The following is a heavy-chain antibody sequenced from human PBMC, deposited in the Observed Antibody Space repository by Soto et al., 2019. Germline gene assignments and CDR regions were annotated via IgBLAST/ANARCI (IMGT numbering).Heavy chain of an antibody. J-gene: IGHJ4*02. CDR3: AREITSGYDFAY. D-gene: IGHD5-12*01. Sequence: ASVKVSCKASGYTFTNSGISWVRQAPGQGLEWMGWINPNSGDTNYAQQFQGWVTMTRDTSISTAYMELTRLKSDDTAVYYCAREITSGYDFAYWGQGTLVTVSS. V-gene: IGHV1-2*04. CDR1: GYTFTNSG. CDR2: INPNSGDT.